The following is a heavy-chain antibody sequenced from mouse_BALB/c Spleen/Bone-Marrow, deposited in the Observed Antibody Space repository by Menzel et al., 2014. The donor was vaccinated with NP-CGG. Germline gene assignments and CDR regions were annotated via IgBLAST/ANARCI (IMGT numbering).Heavy chain of an antibody. Sequence: DVQLVESGGGLVEPGGSLKLSSAASGFTFIAYTMSWVRQTPEKRLEWVAYINNGGGSTYYPDTVKGRFTISRDNAKNTLYLQMSSLKSEDTAMYYCARHGEERPVLAMDYWGQGTSVTVSS. CDR3: ARHGEERPVLAMDY. CDR2: INNGGGST. J-gene: IGHJ4*01. CDR1: GFTFIAYT. V-gene: IGHV5-12-2*01. D-gene: IGHD2-14*01.